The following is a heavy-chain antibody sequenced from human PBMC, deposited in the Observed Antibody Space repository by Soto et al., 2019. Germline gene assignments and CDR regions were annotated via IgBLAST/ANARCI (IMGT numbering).Heavy chain of an antibody. CDR1: GGTFSSYA. CDR2: IIPIFGTA. CDR3: ARDRRKYGSGSYSQYNWFDP. V-gene: IGHV1-69*12. J-gene: IGHJ5*02. Sequence: QVQLVQSGAEVKKPGSSVKVSCKASGGTFSSYAISWVRQAPGQGLEWMGGIIPIFGTANYAQKFQGRVTITAHEATSTAYMELSSLRSEDTAVYYCARDRRKYGSGSYSQYNWFDPWGQGTLVTVSS. D-gene: IGHD3-10*01.